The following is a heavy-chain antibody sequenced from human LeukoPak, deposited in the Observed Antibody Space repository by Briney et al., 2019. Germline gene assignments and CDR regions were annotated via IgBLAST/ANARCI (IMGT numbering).Heavy chain of an antibody. CDR1: GGSISSSTHY. V-gene: IGHV4-39*01. CDR2: AYYSGNT. D-gene: IGHD1-26*01. J-gene: IGHJ4*02. CDR3: ARLGGATVDF. Sequence: PSETLSLTCTVFGGSISSSTHYWGWIRQPPGKGLEWIGTAYYSGNTYYNPSLKSRVTISVDTSKSQFSLKLRSVSAADTGVYYCARLGGATVDFWGQGTLVTVSS.